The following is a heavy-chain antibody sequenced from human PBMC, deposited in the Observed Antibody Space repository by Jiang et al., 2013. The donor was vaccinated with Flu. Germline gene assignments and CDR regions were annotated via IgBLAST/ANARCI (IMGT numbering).Heavy chain of an antibody. CDR3: ARGLKLLLWFGVGGY. V-gene: IGHV7-4-1*02. CDR1: GYTFTSYA. CDR2: INTNTGNP. J-gene: IGHJ4*02. D-gene: IGHD3-10*01. Sequence: PGASVKVSCKASGYTFTSYAMNWVRQAPGQGLEWMGWINTNTGNPTYAQGFTGRFVFSLDTSVSTAYLQISSLKAEDTAVYYCARGLKLLLWFGVGGYWGQGTLVTVSS.